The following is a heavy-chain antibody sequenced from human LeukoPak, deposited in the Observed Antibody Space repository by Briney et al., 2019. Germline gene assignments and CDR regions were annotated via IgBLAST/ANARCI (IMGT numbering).Heavy chain of an antibody. J-gene: IGHJ4*02. CDR2: ISSSSSYI. CDR1: GFTFSSYS. Sequence: GGSLRLSCAASGFTFSSYSRNWVRQAPGKGLEWVSSISSSSSYIYYADSVRGRFTISRDNAKNSLYLQMNSLRADDTAVYYCASGDCSSTSCRGRGYSYLPHGYWGQGTLVTVSS. D-gene: IGHD2-2*03. CDR3: ASGDCSSTSCRGRGYSYLPHGY. V-gene: IGHV3-21*01.